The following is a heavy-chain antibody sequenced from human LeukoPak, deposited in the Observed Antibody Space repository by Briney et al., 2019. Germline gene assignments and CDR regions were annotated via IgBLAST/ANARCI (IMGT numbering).Heavy chain of an antibody. Sequence: GASVKVSCKASGYTFTSYAMNWVRQAPGQGLEWMGWINPNSGGTNYAQKFQGRVTMTRDTSISTAYMELSRLRSDDTAVYYCARDQSLIVWGSYRARRYFDYWGQGTLVTVSS. CDR3: ARDQSLIVWGSYRARRYFDY. CDR2: INPNSGGT. J-gene: IGHJ4*02. CDR1: GYTFTSYA. V-gene: IGHV1-2*02. D-gene: IGHD3-16*02.